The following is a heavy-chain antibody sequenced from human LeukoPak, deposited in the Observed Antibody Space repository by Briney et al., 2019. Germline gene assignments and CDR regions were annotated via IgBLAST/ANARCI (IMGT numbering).Heavy chain of an antibody. D-gene: IGHD6-6*01. J-gene: IGHJ2*01. CDR1: GGSFSGYY. CDR3: AREIRDGQLVHDWYFDL. Sequence: PSETLSLTCAVYGGSFSGYYWSWIRQPPGKGLEWIGEINHSGSTNYNPSLKSRVTISVDTSKNQFSLKLSSVTAADTAVYYCAREIRDGQLVHDWYFDLWGRGTLVTVSS. V-gene: IGHV4-34*01. CDR2: INHSGST.